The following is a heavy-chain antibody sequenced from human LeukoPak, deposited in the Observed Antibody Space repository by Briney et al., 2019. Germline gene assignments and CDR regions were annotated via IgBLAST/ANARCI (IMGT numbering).Heavy chain of an antibody. CDR2: ISTNGSET. D-gene: IGHD3-10*01. CDR1: GLILSLYW. V-gene: IGHV3-7*01. Sequence: GVPLTLPCALSGLILSLYWVSWPRHAPEEAREWVGTISTNGSETYYVDSVKGRFRVSTDNAKNSPYMEMNSLRAEDPAVYHCARLAPFYGLGVIWGQGTMVTVSS. CDR3: ARLAPFYGLGVI. J-gene: IGHJ3*02.